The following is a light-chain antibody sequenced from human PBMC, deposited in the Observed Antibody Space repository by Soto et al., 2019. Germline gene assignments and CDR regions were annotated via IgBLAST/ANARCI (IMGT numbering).Light chain of an antibody. CDR1: SSNIGAGYD. V-gene: IGLV1-40*01. J-gene: IGLJ1*01. CDR3: QSYDSSLSGYV. Sequence: SEMKRVLSGTSVALQRRTIFCTESSSNIGAGYDVHWYQQLPGTAPKLLIYGNSNRPSGVPDRFSGSKSGTSASLAITGLQAEDEADYYCQSYDSSLSGYVFGTGTKVTVL. CDR2: GNS.